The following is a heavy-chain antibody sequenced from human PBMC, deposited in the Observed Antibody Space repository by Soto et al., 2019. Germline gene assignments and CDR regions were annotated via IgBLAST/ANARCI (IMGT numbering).Heavy chain of an antibody. V-gene: IGHV3-30*18. J-gene: IGHJ6*02. CDR2: ISYDGSNK. CDR1: GFTFSSYG. CDR3: AKDEAYYYYGMDV. Sequence: QVKLVESGGGVVQPGRSLRLSCAASGFTFSSYGMHWVRQAPGKGLEWVAVISYDGSNKYYADSVKGRFTISRDNSKNTLYLQMNSLRAEDTAVYYCAKDEAYYYYGMDVWGQGTTVTVSS.